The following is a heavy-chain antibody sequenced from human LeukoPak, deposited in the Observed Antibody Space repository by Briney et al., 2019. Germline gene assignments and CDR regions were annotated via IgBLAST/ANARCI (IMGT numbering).Heavy chain of an antibody. D-gene: IGHD3-9*01. Sequence: GGSLRLSCAASGFTFDDYAMHWVRQAPGKGLEWVAVISYDGSNKYYADSVKGRFTISKDNSKNTLYLQMNSLRAEDTAVYYCARDRGSSTYYDILTGTDYWGQGTLATVSS. CDR2: ISYDGSNK. J-gene: IGHJ4*02. CDR1: GFTFDDYA. V-gene: IGHV3-30-3*01. CDR3: ARDRGSSTYYDILTGTDY.